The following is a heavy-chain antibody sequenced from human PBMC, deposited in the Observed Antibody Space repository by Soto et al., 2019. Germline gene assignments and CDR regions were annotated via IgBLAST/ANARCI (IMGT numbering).Heavy chain of an antibody. Sequence: SGPTLVNPTQTLTLTCTFSGFSLSTTGMRVGWIRQPPGKALEWLARIDWDDDKFYTTSLKTRLTISKDTSKNQVVLTLTNMDPVDTATYYCARIPAAVGGGGFDHWGQGTLVTVPQ. CDR2: IDWDDDK. CDR1: GFSLSTTGMR. V-gene: IGHV2-70*04. J-gene: IGHJ4*02. CDR3: ARIPAAVGGGGFDH. D-gene: IGHD6-13*01.